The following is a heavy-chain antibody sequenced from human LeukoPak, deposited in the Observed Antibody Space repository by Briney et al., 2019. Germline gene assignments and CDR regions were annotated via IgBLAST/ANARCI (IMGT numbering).Heavy chain of an antibody. CDR1: GFTFSHYY. V-gene: IGHV3-11*01. D-gene: IGHD6-13*01. CDR2: ICSGGSTI. CDR3: ARRAAAGRCFAY. J-gene: IGHJ4*02. Sequence: GGSLRLSCAVSGFTFSHYYMRWLRQAPGKGLEWVSYICSGGSTIFHADSVKGRFTISRDNAENSLYLPMNSLTAEDTAVYYSARRAAAGRCFAYWGQGTLVTVSS.